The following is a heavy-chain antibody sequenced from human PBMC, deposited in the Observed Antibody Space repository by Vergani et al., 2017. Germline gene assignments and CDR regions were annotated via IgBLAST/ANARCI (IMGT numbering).Heavy chain of an antibody. V-gene: IGHV4-34*01. CDR2: INHSGST. D-gene: IGHD4-11*01. J-gene: IGHJ6*02. CDR1: GGSFSGYY. CDR3: ARGQGRVYSNFPHYYYGMDV. Sequence: QVQLQESGPGLVKPSETLSLTCAVYGGSFSGYYWSWIRQPPGKGLEWIGEINHSGSTNYNPSLKSRVTISVDTSKNQFSLKLSSVTAADTAVYYCARGQGRVYSNFPHYYYGMDVWGQGTTVTVSS.